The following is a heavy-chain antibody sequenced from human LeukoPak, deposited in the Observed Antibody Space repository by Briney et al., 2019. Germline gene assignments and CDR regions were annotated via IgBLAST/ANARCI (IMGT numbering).Heavy chain of an antibody. CDR3: ARSGRSPVWFGELLYQTWVYYYYGMDV. CDR1: GYTFTSYD. J-gene: IGHJ6*02. V-gene: IGHV1-8*01. CDR2: MNPNSGNT. D-gene: IGHD3-10*01. Sequence: ASVKVSCKASGYTFTSYDINWVRQATGQGLEWMGWMNPNSGNTGYAQKFQGRVTMTRNTSISTAYMELSSLRSEDTAVYYCARSGRSPVWFGELLYQTWVYYYYGMDVWGQGTTVTVSS.